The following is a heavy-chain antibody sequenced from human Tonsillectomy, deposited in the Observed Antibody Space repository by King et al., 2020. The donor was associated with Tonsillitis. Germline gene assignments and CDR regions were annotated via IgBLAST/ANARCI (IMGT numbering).Heavy chain of an antibody. CDR3: ARVVYYYDSSGYIDY. J-gene: IGHJ4*02. CDR1: GFTFSSYW. V-gene: IGHV3-7*03. CDR2: IKQDGSEK. D-gene: IGHD3-22*01. Sequence: VQLVESGGGLVQPGGSLRLSCAASGFTFSSYWMSWVRQAPGKGLEWVAYIKQDGSEKYYVDSVKGRFTIPRDNAKNSLYLQMNSLRAEDTAVYYCARVVYYYDSSGYIDYWGQGTLVTVSS.